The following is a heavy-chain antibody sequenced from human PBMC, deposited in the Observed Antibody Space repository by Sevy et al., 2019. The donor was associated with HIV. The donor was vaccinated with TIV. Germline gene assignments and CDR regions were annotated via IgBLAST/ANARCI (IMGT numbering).Heavy chain of an antibody. V-gene: IGHV3-21*01. CDR3: VRAVLEISTWRSDY. CDR2: ISSTSAYI. CDR1: GFTFSSYR. Sequence: GGSLRLSCAASGFTFSSYRMTWVRLAPGKGLEWVSCISSTSAYINYADSEKGRFTISRDNAKNLLYLQMDSLRAEDTAVYYCVRAVLEISTWRSDYWGQGTLVTVSS. D-gene: IGHD1-1*01. J-gene: IGHJ4*02.